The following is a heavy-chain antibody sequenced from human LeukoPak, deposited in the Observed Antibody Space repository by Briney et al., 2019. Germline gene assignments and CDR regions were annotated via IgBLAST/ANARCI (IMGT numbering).Heavy chain of an antibody. CDR1: GYTLTELS. Sequence: VASVKVSCTVSGYTLTELSMHWVRQAPGKGLEWMGGFDPEDGETIYAQKFQGRVTITEDTSTDTAYMELSSLRSEDTAVYYCATDGRNAFDIWGQGTMVTVSS. J-gene: IGHJ3*02. CDR2: FDPEDGET. V-gene: IGHV1-24*01. CDR3: ATDGRNAFDI. D-gene: IGHD1-26*01.